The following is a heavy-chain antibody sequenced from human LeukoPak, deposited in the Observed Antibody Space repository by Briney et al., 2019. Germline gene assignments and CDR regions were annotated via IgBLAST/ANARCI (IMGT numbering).Heavy chain of an antibody. Sequence: GGSLRLSCAASGFTFSSYAMNWVRQAPGKGLEWVSVISDSGGNTYFADSVKGRFAIPRDNSKNTLYLHMTSLRAEDTAVYYCASGTGTTGEDDAFDVWGQGTMVTVSS. CDR3: ASGTGTTGEDDAFDV. D-gene: IGHD1-7*01. CDR2: ISDSGGNT. CDR1: GFTFSSYA. V-gene: IGHV3-23*01. J-gene: IGHJ3*01.